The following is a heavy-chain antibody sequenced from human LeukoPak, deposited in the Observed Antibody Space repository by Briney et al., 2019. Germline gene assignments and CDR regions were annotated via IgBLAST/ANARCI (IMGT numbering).Heavy chain of an antibody. CDR1: GDSISSNNC. Sequence: SETLSLTCTVSGDSISSNNCWGWIRQPPGKGLEWIGTIYHSGSTYYNPSLKSRVTISVDTSKNQFSLQMSSVTAADTAVYYCARDRGSSGWYDFDYWGQGTLVTVSS. CDR3: ARDRGSSGWYDFDY. D-gene: IGHD6-19*01. CDR2: IYHSGST. J-gene: IGHJ4*02. V-gene: IGHV4-38-2*02.